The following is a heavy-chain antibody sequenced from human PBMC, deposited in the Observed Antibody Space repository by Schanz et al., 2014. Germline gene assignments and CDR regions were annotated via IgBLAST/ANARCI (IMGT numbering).Heavy chain of an antibody. CDR1: GFTFRSYA. Sequence: EVQLLESGGGLVQPGGSLRLSCAGSGFTFRSYAMTWVRQAPGKGLEWVSSMSGSGDRTYSADSVKGRFTISRDNSKNIVFLQMNSLRVEDTAVYYCARVELSVYYYAMDVWGQGTTVTVSS. J-gene: IGHJ6*02. V-gene: IGHV3-23*01. CDR3: ARVELSVYYYAMDV. CDR2: MSGSGDRT. D-gene: IGHD2-15*01.